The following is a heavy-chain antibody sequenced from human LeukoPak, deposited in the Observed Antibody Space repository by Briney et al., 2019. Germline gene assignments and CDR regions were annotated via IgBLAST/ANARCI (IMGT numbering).Heavy chain of an antibody. D-gene: IGHD2-2*02. V-gene: IGHV3-11*01. CDR3: AREGYCSSTSCYSDAADY. CDR2: ISSSGSTI. Sequence: PGGSLTLSCAASGFTFSDYYMSWIRQAPGKGLEWVSYISSSGSTIYYADSVKGRFTISRDNAKNSLYLQMNSLRAEDTAVYYCAREGYCSSTSCYSDAADYWGQGTLVTVSS. CDR1: GFTFSDYY. J-gene: IGHJ4*02.